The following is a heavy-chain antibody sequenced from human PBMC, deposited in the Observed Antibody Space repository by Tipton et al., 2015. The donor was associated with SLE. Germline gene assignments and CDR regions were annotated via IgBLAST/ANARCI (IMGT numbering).Heavy chain of an antibody. CDR2: VDDSGRT. V-gene: IGHV4-59*08. CDR1: GGSMNSWY. CDR3: ARHDTNYGRNWFDP. Sequence: TLSLTCTVSGGSMNSWYWSWIRQTPGKGLEYIGYVDDSGRTNYNPSLLSRVTISVVSSKNQFSLKVNSVTAADTAVYYCARHDTNYGRNWFDPWGQGTLVAVSS. J-gene: IGHJ5*02. D-gene: IGHD2-8*01.